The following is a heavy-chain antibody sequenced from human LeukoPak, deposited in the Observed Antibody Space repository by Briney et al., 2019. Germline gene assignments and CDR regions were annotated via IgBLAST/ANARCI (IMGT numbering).Heavy chain of an antibody. CDR3: ARGREGRDGYKSGFGD. J-gene: IGHJ4*02. V-gene: IGHV5-51*01. Sequence: GESLKISCQASGXTFTSYWIGWVRQMPGKGLEWMGIIYPGGSETIYSPSFQGQVTISADKSITTAYLQWSSLKASDTAMYYCARGREGRDGYKSGFGDWGQGILVTVS. CDR2: IYPGGSET. CDR1: GXTFTSYW. D-gene: IGHD5-24*01.